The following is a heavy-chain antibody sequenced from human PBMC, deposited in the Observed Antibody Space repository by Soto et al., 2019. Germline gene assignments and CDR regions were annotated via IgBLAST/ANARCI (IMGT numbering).Heavy chain of an antibody. Sequence: SETLSLTCTVSGGSVSTGMKYWGWVRQPPGKALEFIGYMYKTGETLLNSSLKSRVTLSMETSKNRFSLTLSSVTAADTAVYFCMKAHESGDFLGMSVWGPGTTVTVSS. CDR2: MYKTGET. CDR1: GGSVSTGMKY. V-gene: IGHV4-61*01. J-gene: IGHJ6*02. D-gene: IGHD3-10*01. CDR3: MKAHESGDFLGMSV.